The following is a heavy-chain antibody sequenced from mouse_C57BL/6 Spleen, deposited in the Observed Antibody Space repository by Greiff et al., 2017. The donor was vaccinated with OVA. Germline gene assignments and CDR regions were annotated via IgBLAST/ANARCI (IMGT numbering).Heavy chain of an antibody. D-gene: IGHD2-4*01. J-gene: IGHJ4*01. V-gene: IGHV2-2*01. CDR2: IWSGGST. Sequence: VKLVESGPGLVQPSQSLSITCTVSGFSLTSYGVHWVRQSPGKGLEWLGVIWSGGSTDYNAAFISRLSISKDNSKSQVFFKMNSLQADDTAIYYCARRDDYDWDYYAMDYWGQGTSVTVSS. CDR1: GFSLTSYG. CDR3: ARRDDYDWDYYAMDY.